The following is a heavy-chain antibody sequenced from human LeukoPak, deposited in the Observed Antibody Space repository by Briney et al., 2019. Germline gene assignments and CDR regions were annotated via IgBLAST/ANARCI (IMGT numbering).Heavy chain of an antibody. V-gene: IGHV3-30-3*01. CDR2: ISFDGTNK. Sequence: GGSLRLSCAASGFTFSNYAMHWVRQAPGKGLEWVAVISFDGTNKYYADSVKGRFTISRDNSRNTLYLQMNSLRAEDTAVYYCARPGIAVPGAFDIWGQGTMVTVSS. CDR3: ARPGIAVPGAFDI. CDR1: GFTFSNYA. J-gene: IGHJ3*02. D-gene: IGHD6-19*01.